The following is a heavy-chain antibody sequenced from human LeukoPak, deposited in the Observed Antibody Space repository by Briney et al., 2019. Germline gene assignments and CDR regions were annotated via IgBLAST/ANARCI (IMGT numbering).Heavy chain of an antibody. CDR3: ARDRCSDNSCYVPH. V-gene: IGHV3-74*01. D-gene: IGHD2-2*01. Sequence: GGSLRLSCAASGLTFSSYWMHWVRQAPGKGLVWVSRINVDGSRTAYADSVRGRFTISRDNAKNTLYLQMNSLRAEDTAVYYCARDRCSDNSCYVPHWGQGTLVTVSS. J-gene: IGHJ4*02. CDR1: GLTFSSYW. CDR2: INVDGSRT.